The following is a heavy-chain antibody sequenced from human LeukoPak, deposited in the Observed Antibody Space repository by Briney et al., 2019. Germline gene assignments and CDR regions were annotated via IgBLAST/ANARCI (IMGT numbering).Heavy chain of an antibody. CDR1: GFTFDDYA. J-gene: IGHJ4*02. CDR2: ISWNSGYI. CDR3: AREGNTWDFDY. V-gene: IGHV3-9*01. D-gene: IGHD7-27*01. Sequence: GGSLRLSCAASGFTFDDYAMYWVRQAPGKGLEWVSGISWNSGYIGYADSVKGRFTISRDNAKNSLYLQMNSLRVEDTAVYYCAREGNTWDFDYWGQGTLVTVSS.